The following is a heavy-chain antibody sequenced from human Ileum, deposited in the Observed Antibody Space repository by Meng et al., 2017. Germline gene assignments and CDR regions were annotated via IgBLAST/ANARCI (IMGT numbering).Heavy chain of an antibody. CDR2: INPDGSDP. CDR3: TNDRLNH. D-gene: IGHD1-1*01. Sequence: DSGGCFFLAWRSLECSFAAAGFTLSGYSRHSVRQAPGKGLVWVSRINPDGSDPTYADSVKGRFTISRDNAKNTVYLQMNSLRAEDTALYYCTNDRLNHWGQGALVTVSS. CDR1: GFTLSGYS. J-gene: IGHJ1*01. V-gene: IGHV3-74*01.